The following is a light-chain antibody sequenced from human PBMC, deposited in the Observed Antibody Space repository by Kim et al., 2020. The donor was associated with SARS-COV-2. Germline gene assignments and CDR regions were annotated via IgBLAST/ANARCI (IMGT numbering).Light chain of an antibody. Sequence: SYELTQPPSVSVAPGKTARITCGGNNIENKNVHWYQQRPGQAPVLVMSYDSDRPSGIPERFSGSNSGNTATLTISRVEAGDEADYYCQVWDNNSDHYVFGTGTKVTVL. CDR2: YDS. CDR3: QVWDNNSDHYV. J-gene: IGLJ1*01. V-gene: IGLV3-21*01. CDR1: NIENKN.